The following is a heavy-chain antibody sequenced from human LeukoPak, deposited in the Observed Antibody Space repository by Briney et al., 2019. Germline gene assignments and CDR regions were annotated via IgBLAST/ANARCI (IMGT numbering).Heavy chain of an antibody. CDR3: AKPYSGTILTGWFDP. D-gene: IGHD3-9*01. Sequence: PGGSLRLSCVASGFSVSSDYTTWVRQAPGKGLEWFSVLYSGGSTYYADSVKGRFTISRDNSKNTLYLQMNSLRAEDTALYYCAKPYSGTILTGWFDPWGQGTLVTVSS. CDR1: GFSVSSDY. J-gene: IGHJ5*02. V-gene: IGHV3-53*01. CDR2: LYSGGST.